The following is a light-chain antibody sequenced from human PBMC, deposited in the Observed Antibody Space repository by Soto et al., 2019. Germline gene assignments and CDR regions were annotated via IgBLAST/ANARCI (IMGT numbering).Light chain of an antibody. J-gene: IGLJ2*01. V-gene: IGLV1-44*01. CDR2: SNN. CDR1: SSNIGSNT. Sequence: QSVLTQPPSASGTPGQRVTISCSGSSSNIGSNTVNWYQQLPGTAPKLLIYSNNQRPSGVPDRFSGSKSGTSAALAISGLQSEDEADDYCAAWDDSLNVVFGGGTKLTAL. CDR3: AAWDDSLNVV.